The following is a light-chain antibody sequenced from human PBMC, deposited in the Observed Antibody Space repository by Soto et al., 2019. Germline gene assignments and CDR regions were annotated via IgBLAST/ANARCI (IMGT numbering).Light chain of an antibody. CDR2: EVS. Sequence: QSALTQPASVSGSPGQSITISCTGTSSDVGGYNYVFWYQHHPGKAPQLMIYEVSSRPSTVSSRFSGSKSGNTASLTISGLQAEDEADYYCTSYTTGSTQMFGGGTKLTVL. CDR3: TSYTTGSTQM. CDR1: SSDVGGYNY. J-gene: IGLJ3*02. V-gene: IGLV2-14*01.